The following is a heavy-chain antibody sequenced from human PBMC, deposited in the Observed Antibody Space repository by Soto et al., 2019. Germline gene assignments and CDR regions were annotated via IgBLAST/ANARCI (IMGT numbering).Heavy chain of an antibody. CDR2: IYWNDDK. J-gene: IGHJ5*02. D-gene: IGHD5-18*01. CDR3: AQSIKAMDGGNCFDP. V-gene: IGHV2-5*01. Sequence: GPTLGNPTQTLTLTCPFSGFSLSTSGVGVGWIRQPPGKALEWLALIYWNDDKRYSPSLKSRLTITKDTSKNQVVLKMTNMDPLDTATYYSAQSIKAMDGGNCFDPSGYGAQVTV. CDR1: GFSLSTSGVG.